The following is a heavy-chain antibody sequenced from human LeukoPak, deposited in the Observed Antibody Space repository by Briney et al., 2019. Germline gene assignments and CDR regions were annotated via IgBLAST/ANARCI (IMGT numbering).Heavy chain of an antibody. CDR3: ARGGITIFGVASGTYYGMDV. V-gene: IGHV4-34*01. J-gene: IGHJ6*02. D-gene: IGHD3-3*01. CDR1: GGSFSGYY. CDR2: INHSGST. Sequence: SETLSLTCAVYGGSFSGYYWSWIRQPPGKGLEWIGEINHSGSTNYNPSLKSRVTISVDTSKNQFSLKLSSVTAADTAVYYCARGGITIFGVASGTYYGMDVWGQGTTVTVSS.